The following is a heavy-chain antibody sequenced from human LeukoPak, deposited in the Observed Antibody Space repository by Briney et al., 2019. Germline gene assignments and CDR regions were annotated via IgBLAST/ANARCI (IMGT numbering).Heavy chain of an antibody. V-gene: IGHV3-30*04. Sequence: PGGSLRLSCAASGFTFSSYAMHWVRQAPGKGLEWVAVISYDGSNKYYADSVKGRFTISRDNSENTLYLQMNSLRAEDTAVYYCATSGATHAFDIWGQGTMVTVSS. J-gene: IGHJ3*02. CDR1: GFTFSSYA. CDR2: ISYDGSNK. CDR3: ATSGATHAFDI. D-gene: IGHD1-26*01.